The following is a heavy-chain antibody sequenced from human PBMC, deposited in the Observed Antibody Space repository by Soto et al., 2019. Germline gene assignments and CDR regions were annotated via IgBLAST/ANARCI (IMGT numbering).Heavy chain of an antibody. CDR1: GFTFSSYG. V-gene: IGHV3-33*01. J-gene: IGHJ4*02. CDR3: ARDLVGAKPYFDY. D-gene: IGHD1-26*01. CDR2: IWYDGSNK. Sequence: VGSLRLSCAASGFTFSSYGMHWVRQAPGKGLEWVAVIWYDGSNKYYADSVKGRFTISRDNSKNTLYLQMNSLRAEDTAVYYCARDLVGAKPYFDYWGQGTLVTVSS.